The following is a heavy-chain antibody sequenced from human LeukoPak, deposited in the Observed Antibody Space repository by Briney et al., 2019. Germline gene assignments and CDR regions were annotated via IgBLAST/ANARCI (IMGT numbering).Heavy chain of an antibody. J-gene: IGHJ4*02. CDR2: ISYDGSNK. Sequence: GGSLRLSCAASGFTFSSYGMHWVRQAPGKGLEWVAVISYDGSNKYYADSVKGRFTISRDNSKNTLYLQMNSLRAEDTAVYYCAKELVVDVDTAMVQYYFDYWGQGTLVTVSS. CDR3: AKELVVDVDTAMVQYYFDY. CDR1: GFTFSSYG. D-gene: IGHD5-18*01. V-gene: IGHV3-30*18.